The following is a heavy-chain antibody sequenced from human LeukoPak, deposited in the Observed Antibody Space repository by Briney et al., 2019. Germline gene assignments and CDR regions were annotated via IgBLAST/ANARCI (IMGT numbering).Heavy chain of an antibody. J-gene: IGHJ6*03. V-gene: IGHV1-18*01. Sequence: ASVKVSCKASGYTFTSYGISWVRQAPGQGREWMGWISAYNGNTNYAQKLQGRVTMTTDTSTSTAYMELRSLRSDDTAVYYCARVVGSILYYYYYYYMDVWGKGTTVTVSS. CDR2: ISAYNGNT. CDR1: GYTFTSYG. D-gene: IGHD2-21*01. CDR3: ARVVGSILYYYYYYYMDV.